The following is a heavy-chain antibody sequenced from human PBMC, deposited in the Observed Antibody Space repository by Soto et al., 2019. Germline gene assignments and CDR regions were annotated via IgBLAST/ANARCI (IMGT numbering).Heavy chain of an antibody. CDR3: ATVRGDDFWSGALSNWFDP. CDR1: GYTLTELS. CDR2: FDPEDGET. V-gene: IGHV1-24*01. J-gene: IGHJ5*02. D-gene: IGHD3-3*01. Sequence: QVQLVQSGAEVKKPGASVKVSCKVSGYTLTELSMHWVRQAPGKGLEWMGGFDPEDGETIYAQKFQGRVTMTEDTSTDTAYMELSSLRSEDTAVYYCATVRGDDFWSGALSNWFDPWGQGTLVTVSS.